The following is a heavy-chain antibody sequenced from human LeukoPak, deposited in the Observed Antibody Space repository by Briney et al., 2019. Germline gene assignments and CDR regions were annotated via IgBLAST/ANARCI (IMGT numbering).Heavy chain of an antibody. CDR1: GGSISSNTYY. CDR3: ARELGAAENHGMDV. J-gene: IGHJ6*02. D-gene: IGHD6-13*01. V-gene: IGHV4-39*02. Sequence: PSETLSLTCTVSGGSISSNTYYWGWIRQPPGKGLEWIGSIYYTGSTYYNPSLKSRVTISIDTSKNQFSLKLSSVTAADTAVYYCARELGAAENHGMDVWGQGTTVTVSS. CDR2: IYYTGST.